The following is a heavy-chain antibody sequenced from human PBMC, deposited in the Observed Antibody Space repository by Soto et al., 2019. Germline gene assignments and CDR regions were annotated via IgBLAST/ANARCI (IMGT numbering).Heavy chain of an antibody. CDR2: IYTSGST. J-gene: IGHJ6*02. D-gene: IGHD3-10*01. V-gene: IGHV4-4*07. CDR3: ARSLMVRGDPYYYYGMDV. CDR1: GGSISSYY. Sequence: SETLSLTCTVSGGSISSYYWSWIRQPAGKGLEWIGRIYTSGSTNYNPSLKSRVTMSVDTSKNQFSLKLSSVTAADTAVYYCARSLMVRGDPYYYYGMDVWGQGTTVTVSS.